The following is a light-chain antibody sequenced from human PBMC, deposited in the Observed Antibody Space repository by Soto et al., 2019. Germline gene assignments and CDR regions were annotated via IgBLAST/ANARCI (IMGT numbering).Light chain of an antibody. CDR1: SSDVGSYNL. Sequence: QSALTQPASVSGSPGQSITISCTGTSSDVGSYNLVSWYQQHPGKAPKLMIYDVTNRPSGVSYRFSGSKSGNTASLTISGLQAEDEADYYCNSYTSSSTYVFGTGTKLTVL. CDR3: NSYTSSSTYV. CDR2: DVT. V-gene: IGLV2-14*02. J-gene: IGLJ1*01.